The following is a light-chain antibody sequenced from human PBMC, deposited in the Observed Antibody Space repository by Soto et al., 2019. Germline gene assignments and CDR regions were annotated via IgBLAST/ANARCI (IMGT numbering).Light chain of an antibody. Sequence: QPVLTQSPSASASLGASVKLTCTLSSGHSSYAIAWHQQQPEKGPRYLMKLNSDGSHSKGDGIPDRFSGSSSGAERYLTYSSLQSEDEADYYCQTWGTGLYVVGTGTKLTVL. CDR2: LNSDGSH. J-gene: IGLJ1*01. V-gene: IGLV4-69*01. CDR1: SGHSSYA. CDR3: QTWGTGLYV.